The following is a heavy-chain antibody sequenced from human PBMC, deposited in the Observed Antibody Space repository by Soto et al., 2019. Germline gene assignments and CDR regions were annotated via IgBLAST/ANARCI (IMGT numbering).Heavy chain of an antibody. V-gene: IGHV3-7*01. J-gene: IGHJ3*02. Sequence: GGSLRLSCAASGFTFSSYWMSWVRQAPGKGLEWVANIKQDGSEKYYVDSVKGRFTISRDNAKNSLYLQMNSLRAEDTAVYYCATDNHDPLFAFDTWGQGTMVTVSS. D-gene: IGHD2-21*01. CDR3: ATDNHDPLFAFDT. CDR2: IKQDGSEK. CDR1: GFTFSSYW.